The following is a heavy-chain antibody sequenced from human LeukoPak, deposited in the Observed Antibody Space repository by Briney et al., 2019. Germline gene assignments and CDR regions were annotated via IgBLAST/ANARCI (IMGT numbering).Heavy chain of an antibody. J-gene: IGHJ3*02. CDR1: GYTFTSYY. CDR3: ARVVTRDPELIDAFDI. CDR2: INPSGGST. V-gene: IGHV1-46*01. Sequence: ASVKVSCKASGYTFTSYYMHWVRQAPGQGLEWMGIINPSGGSTSYAQKFQGRVTMTRDTSTSTVYMELSSLRSEDTAVYYCARVVTRDPELIDAFDIWGQGTMVTVSP. D-gene: IGHD1-26*01.